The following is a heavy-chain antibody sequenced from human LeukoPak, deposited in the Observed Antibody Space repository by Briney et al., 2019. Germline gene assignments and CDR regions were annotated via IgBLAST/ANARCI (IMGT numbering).Heavy chain of an antibody. CDR3: AREFVGVYGDYSYY. J-gene: IGHJ4*02. CDR1: GYTFSSYD. V-gene: IGHV1-46*01. Sequence: GASVKVSCKASGYTFSSYDMHWVRQAPGQGVEWRGIIQPIGGSTSYAQKFQGRVTMTRDTSTSTVYMELSSLRSEDTAVYYCAREFVGVYGDYSYYWGQGTLVTVSS. D-gene: IGHD2-8*01. CDR2: IQPIGGST.